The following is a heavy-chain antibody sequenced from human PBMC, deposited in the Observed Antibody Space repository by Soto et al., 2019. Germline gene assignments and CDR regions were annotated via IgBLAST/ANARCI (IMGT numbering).Heavy chain of an antibody. J-gene: IGHJ6*03. CDR1: GLTISNAW. Sequence: EVQLVESGGGLVRPGGSLRLSCAASGLTISNAWMSWVRQAPGKGLQWVGRIKSKTDVGTTHYAAPVKGRFTISRDSSKNMLHLQMDSLRAEDTAVYYCARDDILCSGGSCYGVPMDVWGKGTTVTVSS. D-gene: IGHD2-15*01. V-gene: IGHV3-15*01. CDR3: ARDDILCSGGSCYGVPMDV. CDR2: IKSKTDVGTT.